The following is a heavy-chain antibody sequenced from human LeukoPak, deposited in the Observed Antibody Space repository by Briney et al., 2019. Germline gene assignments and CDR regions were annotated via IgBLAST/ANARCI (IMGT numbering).Heavy chain of an antibody. CDR1: GFTFSNSA. CDR2: ISTNGDRT. J-gene: IGHJ4*02. D-gene: IGHD6-19*01. Sequence: GWSLRLSCAASGFTFSNSAMYWVRQAPGKGLEFVSVISTNGDRTYYADSVKGRFTISRDNSKNTLYLQMGSLRADDMAVYYCARGVAISSSGWYDTFDYWGQGALVTISS. V-gene: IGHV3-64*02. CDR3: ARGVAISSSGWYDTFDY.